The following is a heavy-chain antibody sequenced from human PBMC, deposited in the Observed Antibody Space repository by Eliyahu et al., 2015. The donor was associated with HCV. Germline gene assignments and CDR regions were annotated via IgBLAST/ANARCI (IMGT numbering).Heavy chain of an antibody. Sequence: QVQLVQSGADVKKPGASVMVSCKASGYSFTNYAFSWVRQAPGXGLEWMGWISAYNGDTKYAQKFQGRVTMTTDTSTSTAYMEVRSLRSDDTATYYCTRSGTFGGPPHYFGIDVWGQGTTVTVSS. CDR3: TRSGTFGGPPHYFGIDV. V-gene: IGHV1-18*01. CDR2: ISAYNGDT. J-gene: IGHJ6*02. CDR1: GYSFTNYA. D-gene: IGHD3-16*01.